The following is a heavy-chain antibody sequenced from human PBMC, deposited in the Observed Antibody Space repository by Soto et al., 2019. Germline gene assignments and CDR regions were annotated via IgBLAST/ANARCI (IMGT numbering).Heavy chain of an antibody. CDR3: ASYDYNRSGFSYFQH. D-gene: IGHD3-22*01. J-gene: IGHJ1*01. Sequence: ASVKVSCKASVYTFTNYYIHWVRQAPGQGLEWMGIINPSGGSRSYAQNFQGRVTMTRDTSTGTVYMELSSLRSEDTAVYYFASYDYNRSGFSYFQHWGQGTLVPVSS. CDR2: INPSGGSR. CDR1: VYTFTNYY. V-gene: IGHV1-46*01.